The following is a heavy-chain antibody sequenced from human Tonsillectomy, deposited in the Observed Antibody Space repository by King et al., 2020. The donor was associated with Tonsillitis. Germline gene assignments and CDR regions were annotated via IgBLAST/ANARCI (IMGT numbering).Heavy chain of an antibody. J-gene: IGHJ6*02. CDR1: GFIFDDYA. CDR2: ISWNSGSI. D-gene: IGHD5-18*01. V-gene: IGHV3-9*01. Sequence: VQLVESGGGLVQPGRSLRLSCAASGFIFDDYAMHWVRQAPGKGLEWVSGISWNSGSIAYVDSVKGRFTISRDNAKNSLYLQMNSLRAEDTALYYCAKEICPNIFGYLGGYGMDVWGQGTTVTVSS. CDR3: AKEICPNIFGYLGGYGMDV.